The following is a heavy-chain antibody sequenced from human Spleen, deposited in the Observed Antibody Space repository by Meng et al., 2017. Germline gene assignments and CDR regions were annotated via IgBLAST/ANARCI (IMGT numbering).Heavy chain of an antibody. CDR3: AVFSSGWGPFDC. J-gene: IGHJ4*01. CDR1: GGSFSDYY. CDR2: INHSGST. D-gene: IGHD6-19*01. Sequence: QVQLQQGGAGLLKPSETLSLTCVVSGGSFSDYYWSWIRQPPGKGLEWIGEINHSGSTNYNPSLESRATISVDTSQNNLSLKPSSVTAADTAVYYCAVFSSGWGPFDCWGQGTLVTVSS. V-gene: IGHV4-34*01.